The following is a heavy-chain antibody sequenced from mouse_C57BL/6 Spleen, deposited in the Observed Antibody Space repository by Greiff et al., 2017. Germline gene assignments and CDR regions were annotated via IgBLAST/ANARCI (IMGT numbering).Heavy chain of an antibody. J-gene: IGHJ4*01. CDR2: IYTGSGST. D-gene: IGHD1-1*01. V-gene: IGHV1-55*01. Sequence: QVPLQQPGAELVKPGASVKMSCTASGYTLTSYWITWVKQRPGQGLEWIGDIYTGSGSTNYNEQFKSKDTLTVDTSSSTAYMKLSSLTSEDSAVYYCARNSYYYGPMDYWGQGTSVTVSS. CDR3: ARNSYYYGPMDY. CDR1: GYTLTSYW.